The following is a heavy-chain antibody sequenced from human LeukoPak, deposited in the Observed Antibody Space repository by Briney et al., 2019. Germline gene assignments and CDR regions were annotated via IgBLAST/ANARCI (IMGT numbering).Heavy chain of an antibody. V-gene: IGHV3-23*01. CDR2: ISGSGSST. CDR1: GFTFSSYG. D-gene: IGHD3-22*01. CDR3: AKVRASNYYYDSSDY. J-gene: IGHJ4*02. Sequence: PGGSPRLSCEVSGFTFSSYGMTWVRQAPGKGLEWVSAISGSGSSTYYAGSVKGRFTISRDNSKNTLYLQMNSLRAEDTAVYYCAKVRASNYYYDSSDYWGQGTLVTVSS.